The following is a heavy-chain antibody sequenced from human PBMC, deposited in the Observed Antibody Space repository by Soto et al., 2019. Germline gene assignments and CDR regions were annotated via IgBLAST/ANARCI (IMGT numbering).Heavy chain of an antibody. Sequence: QPGGSLRLSCAASGFTFSSYAMHWVRQAPGKGLEWVAVISYDGSNKYYADSVKGRFTISRDNSKNTLYLQMNSLRAEDTAVYYCARGGRRRPDYYGSGTDYWGQGTLVTVSS. J-gene: IGHJ4*02. CDR1: GFTFSSYA. V-gene: IGHV3-30-3*01. CDR3: ARGGRRRPDYYGSGTDY. D-gene: IGHD3-10*01. CDR2: ISYDGSNK.